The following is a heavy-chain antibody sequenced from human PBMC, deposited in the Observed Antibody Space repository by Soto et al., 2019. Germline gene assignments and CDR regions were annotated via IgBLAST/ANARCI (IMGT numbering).Heavy chain of an antibody. J-gene: IGHJ4*02. CDR2: INHSGST. D-gene: IGHD4-17*01. Sequence: SETLSLTCAVYGGSFSGYYWSWIRQPPGKGLEWIGGINHSGSTNYNPSLKSRVTISVDTSKNQFSLKLSSVTAADTAVYYCARGVLGPTTVTTRYFDYWGQGTLVTVSS. CDR1: GGSFSGYY. V-gene: IGHV4-34*01. CDR3: ARGVLGPTTVTTRYFDY.